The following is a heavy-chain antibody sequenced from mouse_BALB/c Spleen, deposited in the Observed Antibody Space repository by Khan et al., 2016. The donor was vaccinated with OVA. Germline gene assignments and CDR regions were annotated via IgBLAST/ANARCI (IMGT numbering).Heavy chain of an antibody. Sequence: EVQLQESGPGLVKPSQTVSLTCTVTGISITSGNYRWSWIRQFPGNKLEWIGNIYYSGTVTYNPSLTSRTTITRETSKNQFFLEMNALTAEDTATYYGARDYGRRYWFFDVWGAGTTVTVSS. CDR3: ARDYGRRYWFFDV. CDR1: GISITSGNYR. J-gene: IGHJ1*01. CDR2: IYYSGTV. D-gene: IGHD1-1*01. V-gene: IGHV3-5*02.